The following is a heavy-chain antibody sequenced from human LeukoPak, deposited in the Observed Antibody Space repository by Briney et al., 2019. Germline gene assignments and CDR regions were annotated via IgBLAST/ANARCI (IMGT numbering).Heavy chain of an antibody. CDR2: ISIYNGNA. V-gene: IGHV1-18*01. D-gene: IGHD3-3*01. Sequence: ASVKVSCKASGYTFTNYGISWVRQAPGQGLEWMGWISIYNGNADYAQKLRGRVTMTTDTSTSTAYMELRSLRSDDTAVYYCARITYDFWSGYYMPDDPWGQGTLVTVSS. J-gene: IGHJ5*02. CDR1: GYTFTNYG. CDR3: ARITYDFWSGYYMPDDP.